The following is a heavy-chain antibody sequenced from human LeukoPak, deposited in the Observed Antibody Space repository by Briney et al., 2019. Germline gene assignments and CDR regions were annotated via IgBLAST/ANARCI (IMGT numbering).Heavy chain of an antibody. J-gene: IGHJ4*02. CDR2: IRSTGGDI. CDR1: GFIFSNYE. V-gene: IGHV3-48*03. D-gene: IGHD1-26*01. CDR3: ARDLPTGTYRAYFDN. Sequence: PGGSLRLSCAGSGFIFSNYEMNWVRRAPGKGLEWVSYIRSTGGDIYNADSVKCLFTISRDNGEKSVYLQMNSLRAEDTAGYYCARDLPTGTYRAYFDNWGQGTLVTVSS.